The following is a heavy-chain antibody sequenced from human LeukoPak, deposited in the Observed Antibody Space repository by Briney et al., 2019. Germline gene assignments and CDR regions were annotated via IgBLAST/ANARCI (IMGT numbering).Heavy chain of an antibody. V-gene: IGHV4-59*01. CDR2: IYYSGST. CDR1: GGSISSYY. CDR3: ARDSGVEMATGEYYYYGMDV. J-gene: IGHJ6*02. Sequence: SETLSLTCTVSGGSISSYYWSWIRQPPGKGLEWIGYIYYSGSTNYNPSLKSRVTISVDTSKNQFSLKLSSVTAADTAVYYCARDSGVEMATGEYYYYGMDVWGQGTTVTVSS. D-gene: IGHD5-24*01.